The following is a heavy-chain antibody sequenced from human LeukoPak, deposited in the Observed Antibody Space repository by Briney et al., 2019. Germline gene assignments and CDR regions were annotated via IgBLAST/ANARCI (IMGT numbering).Heavy chain of an antibody. D-gene: IGHD6-6*01. CDR2: ISGSGGST. J-gene: IGHJ5*02. CDR3: AKFTSSSSFDDWFDP. V-gene: IGHV3-23*01. Sequence: GGSLRLSCAASGFTFSSYAMSWVCLAPGKGLEWVSAISGSGGSTYYADSVKGRFTISRDNSKNTLYLQMNSLRAEDTAVYYCAKFTSSSSFDDWFDPWGQGTLVTVSS. CDR1: GFTFSSYA.